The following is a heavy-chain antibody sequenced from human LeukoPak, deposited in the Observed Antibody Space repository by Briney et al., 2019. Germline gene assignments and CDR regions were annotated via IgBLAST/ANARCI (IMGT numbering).Heavy chain of an antibody. V-gene: IGHV4-61*02. Sequence: PSQTLSLTCTVSGGSISSGSYYWSWIRQPAGKGLEWIGRIYTSGSTNYNPSPKSRVTISVDTSKNQFSLKLSSVTAADTAVYYCARAPRAENWFDPWGQGTLVTVSS. D-gene: IGHD6-6*01. J-gene: IGHJ5*02. CDR2: IYTSGST. CDR1: GGSISSGSYY. CDR3: ARAPRAENWFDP.